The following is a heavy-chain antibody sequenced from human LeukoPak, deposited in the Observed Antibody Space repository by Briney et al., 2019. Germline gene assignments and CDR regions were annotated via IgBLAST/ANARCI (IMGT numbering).Heavy chain of an antibody. CDR1: GGSIINDY. V-gene: IGHV4-59*01. CDR2: MFYTGST. Sequence: PSETLSLTRTVSGGSIINDYWSWIRQPPGKGLEWIAYMFYTGSTSYNPPLKSRVTISVDTSKNQFSLKLSSVTAADTAVYYCARGLHWLDPWGQGTLVSVSS. J-gene: IGHJ5*02. CDR3: ARGLHWLDP.